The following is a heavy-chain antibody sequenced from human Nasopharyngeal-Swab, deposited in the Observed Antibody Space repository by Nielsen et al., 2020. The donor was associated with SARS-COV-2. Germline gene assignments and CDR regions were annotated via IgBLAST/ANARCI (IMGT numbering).Heavy chain of an antibody. Sequence: VRQAPGKGLEGVGRIKSKTDGGTTDYAAPVKGRFTISRDDSKNTLYLQMNSLKTEDTAVYYCTTVRFHCSSTSCYRWFDPWGQGTLVTVSS. D-gene: IGHD2-2*01. CDR3: TTVRFHCSSTSCYRWFDP. CDR2: IKSKTDGGTT. J-gene: IGHJ5*02. V-gene: IGHV3-15*01.